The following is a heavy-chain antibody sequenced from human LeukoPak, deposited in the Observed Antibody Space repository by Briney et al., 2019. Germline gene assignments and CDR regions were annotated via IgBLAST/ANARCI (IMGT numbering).Heavy chain of an antibody. D-gene: IGHD6-19*01. CDR3: ARDLGSGWHDAFDF. V-gene: IGHV1-18*01. CDR1: GYTFTSYG. Sequence: ASVKVSCKASGYTFTSYGISWVRQAPGQGLEWMGWISAYNGNTNYAQKLQGRVTMTTDSFTTTAYMELRSLRSDDTAVYYCARDLGSGWHDAFDFWGQGTLVTVSS. J-gene: IGHJ3*01. CDR2: ISAYNGNT.